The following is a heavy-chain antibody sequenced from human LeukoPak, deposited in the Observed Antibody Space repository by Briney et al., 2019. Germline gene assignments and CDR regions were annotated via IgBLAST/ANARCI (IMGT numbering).Heavy chain of an antibody. CDR3: ARGELGTAMATYLDY. CDR1: GFTVSSNY. Sequence: GGSLRLSCAASGFTVSSNYMSWVRQAPGKGLEWVSVIYSGGSTYYADSVKGRFTISRDNSKNTLYLQMNSLRAEDTAVYYCARGELGTAMATYLDYWGQGTLVTVSS. J-gene: IGHJ4*02. CDR2: IYSGGST. D-gene: IGHD5-18*01. V-gene: IGHV3-53*01.